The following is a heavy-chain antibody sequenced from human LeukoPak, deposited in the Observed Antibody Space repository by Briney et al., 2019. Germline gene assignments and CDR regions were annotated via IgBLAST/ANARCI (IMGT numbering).Heavy chain of an antibody. CDR1: GFTFRRSG. Sequence: GGPLRLSCAASGFTFRRSGMHCVRRAPGKGLDWVAVIWHGGCNKFYGDSVKALFTISRENYKNTLYLQMNNLRGEDTAVYYCARNRADIVSAIIDFWGQGNLVTVSS. V-gene: IGHV3-33*01. CDR3: ARNRADIVSAIIDF. J-gene: IGHJ4*02. D-gene: IGHD5/OR15-5a*01. CDR2: IWHGGCNK.